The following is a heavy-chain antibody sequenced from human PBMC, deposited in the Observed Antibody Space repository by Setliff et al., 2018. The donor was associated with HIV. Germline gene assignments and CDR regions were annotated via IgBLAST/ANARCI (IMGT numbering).Heavy chain of an antibody. Sequence: GESLKISCKGSGYSFSTYWIAWVRQMPGRGLEVMGLIYPDDSDARYNPSFQGQVTISADKSISTAYLQRSSLKASDSAIFYCARNHLNYASGNTKTSGAYYFDSWGQGTLVTVSS. CDR1: GYSFSTYW. V-gene: IGHV5-51*01. D-gene: IGHD3-10*01. J-gene: IGHJ4*02. CDR2: IYPDDSDA. CDR3: ARNHLNYASGNTKTSGAYYFDS.